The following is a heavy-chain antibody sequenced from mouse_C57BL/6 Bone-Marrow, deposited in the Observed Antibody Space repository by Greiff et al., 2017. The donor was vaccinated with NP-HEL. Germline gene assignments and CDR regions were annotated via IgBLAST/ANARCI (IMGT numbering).Heavy chain of an antibody. CDR2: IYPRSGNT. J-gene: IGHJ2*01. Sequence: QVTLKESGAELARPGASVKLSCKASGYTFTSYGISWVKQRTGQGLEWIGEIYPRSGNTYYNEKFKGKATLTADKSSSTAYMELRSLTSEDSAVYFCAVITTVYFDYWGQGTTLTVSS. V-gene: IGHV1-81*01. CDR3: AVITTVYFDY. D-gene: IGHD1-1*01. CDR1: GYTFTSYG.